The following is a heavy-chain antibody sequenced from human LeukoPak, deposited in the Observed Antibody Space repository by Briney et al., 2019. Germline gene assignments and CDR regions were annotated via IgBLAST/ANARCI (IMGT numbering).Heavy chain of an antibody. Sequence: PSETLSLTCGVYGGSFSGYSWSWIRQPPGKGLEWIGYIYYSGSTNYNPSLKSRVTISVDTSKNQFSLKLSSVTAADTAVYYCARVGYGYLIDYWGQGTLVTVSS. J-gene: IGHJ4*02. V-gene: IGHV4-59*08. CDR1: GGSFSGYS. D-gene: IGHD5-18*01. CDR2: IYYSGST. CDR3: ARVGYGYLIDY.